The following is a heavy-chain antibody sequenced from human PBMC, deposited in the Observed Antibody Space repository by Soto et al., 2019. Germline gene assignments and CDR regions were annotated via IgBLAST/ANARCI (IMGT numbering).Heavy chain of an antibody. D-gene: IGHD1-1*01. CDR2: ISGSGGST. CDR1: GFTFSSYA. J-gene: IGHJ4*02. Sequence: GGSLRLSCAASGFTFSSYAMSWVRQAPGKGLEWVSAISGSGGSTYYADSVKGRFTISRDNSKNTLYLQMNSLRAEDTAVYYCAKDRAPHWNLNTEGTVFWGQGTLVTVSS. CDR3: AKDRAPHWNLNTEGTVF. V-gene: IGHV3-23*01.